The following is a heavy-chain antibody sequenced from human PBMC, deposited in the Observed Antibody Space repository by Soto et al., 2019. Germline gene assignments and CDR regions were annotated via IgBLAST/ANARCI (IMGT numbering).Heavy chain of an antibody. J-gene: IGHJ3*02. D-gene: IGHD5-18*01. CDR3: ARGRAAMVTGVTYAFDI. CDR1: GFTFSSYE. CDR2: ISSSGSTI. V-gene: IGHV3-48*03. Sequence: GGSLRLSCAASGFTFSSYEMNWVRQAPGKGLEWVSYISSSGSTIYYADSVKGRFTISRDNAKNSLYLQMNSLRAEDTAVYSCARGRAAMVTGVTYAFDILGQGTMVTVSS.